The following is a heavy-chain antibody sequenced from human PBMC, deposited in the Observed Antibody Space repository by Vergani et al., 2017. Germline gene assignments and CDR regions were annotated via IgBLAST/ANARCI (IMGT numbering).Heavy chain of an antibody. CDR1: GGSISSSSYY. CDR3: ARHDGELLWCGELWRGGGGFDP. CDR2: IYYSGST. D-gene: IGHD3-10*01. V-gene: IGHV4-39*01. Sequence: QLQLQESGPGLVKPSETLSLTCTVSGGSISSSSYYWGWIRQPPGKGLGWIGSIYYSGSTYYNPSLKSRVTISVDTSKNQFSLKLSSVTAADTAVYYCARHDGELLWCGELWRGGGGFDPWGQGTLVTVSS. J-gene: IGHJ5*02.